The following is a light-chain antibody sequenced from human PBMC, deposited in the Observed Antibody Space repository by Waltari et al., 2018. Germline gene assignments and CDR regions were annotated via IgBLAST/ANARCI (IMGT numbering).Light chain of an antibody. CDR3: QQRSNLPRT. CDR1: QSVSCN. J-gene: IGKJ1*01. V-gene: IGKV3-11*01. CDR2: DSS. Sequence: EIVLKQSLATLSLSPGDRATLSCRASQSVSCNLAWYHENRGQAPMLLIYDSSSGATGIPARFSGSGSGTDFTLTISSLEPEDVAVYYCQQRSNLPRTFGQGTKVEIK.